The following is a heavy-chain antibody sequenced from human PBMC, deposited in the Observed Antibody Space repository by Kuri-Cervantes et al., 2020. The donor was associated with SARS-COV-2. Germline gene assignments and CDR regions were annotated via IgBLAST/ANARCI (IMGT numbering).Heavy chain of an antibody. J-gene: IGHJ5*02. V-gene: IGHV4-61*09. D-gene: IGHD2-15*01. CDR1: GGSISSGSYY. CDR2: IYTSGST. CDR3: ARGSCASESCWAGHWFDP. Sequence: SETLSLTCTVSGGSISSGSYYWSWIRQPAGKGLEWIGHIYTSGSTNYNPSLKSRVTMSVDTSRNQLSLKLNSLAAADTAVYYCARGSCASESCWAGHWFDPWGQGTLVTVSS.